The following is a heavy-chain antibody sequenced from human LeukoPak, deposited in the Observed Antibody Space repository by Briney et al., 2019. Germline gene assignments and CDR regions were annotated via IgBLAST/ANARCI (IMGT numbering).Heavy chain of an antibody. J-gene: IGHJ5*02. CDR2: IYTSGST. V-gene: IGHV4-61*02. CDR1: GGSISSGSYY. D-gene: IGHD3-10*01. CDR3: AGGRYYYGSGSTNWFDP. Sequence: SETLSLTCPVSGGSISSGSYYWSWIRQPAGKGLEWIGRIYTSGSTNYNPSLKSRVTISVDTSKNQFSLKLSSVTAADTAVYYCAGGRYYYGSGSTNWFDPWGQGTLVTVSS.